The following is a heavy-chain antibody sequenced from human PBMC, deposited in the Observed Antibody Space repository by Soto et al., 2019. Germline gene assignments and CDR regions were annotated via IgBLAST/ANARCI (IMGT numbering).Heavy chain of an antibody. CDR3: ARAFGSPDY. CDR1: GYTFSSYG. V-gene: IGHV1-18*01. D-gene: IGHD3-10*01. J-gene: IGHJ4*02. CDR2: ISGYNSIT. Sequence: QVQLVQSGAEVKKPGASVKVSCEASGYTFSSYGISWVRQAPGQGFEWMGWISGYNSITRYAQKFQGRVTMTTDTSTSTAYMELRSLRSDDTAVYYCARAFGSPDYWGQGTLVTVSS.